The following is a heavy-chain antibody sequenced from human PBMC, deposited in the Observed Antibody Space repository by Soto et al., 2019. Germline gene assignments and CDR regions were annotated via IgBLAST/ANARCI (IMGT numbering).Heavy chain of an antibody. CDR3: AREDFGVVPHYYYGMDV. Sequence: GGSLRLSCAASGFTFSSYGMHWVRQAPGKGLEWVAVIWYDGSNKYYADSVKGRFTISRDNSKNTLYLQMNSLRAEDTAVYYCAREDFGVVPHYYYGMDVWGQGTTVTVSS. V-gene: IGHV3-33*01. CDR1: GFTFSSYG. D-gene: IGHD3-3*01. CDR2: IWYDGSNK. J-gene: IGHJ6*02.